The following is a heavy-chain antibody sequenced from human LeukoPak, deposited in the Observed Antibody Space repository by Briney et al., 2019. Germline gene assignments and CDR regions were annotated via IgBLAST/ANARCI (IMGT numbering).Heavy chain of an antibody. CDR3: ASHSSSWYYFDY. Sequence: GGSLRLSCAASGFTVSSNYMSWVRQAPGKGLEWVSVIYSGGSTYYADSVKGRFTISRDNSKNTLYLQMNSLRAEDTAVYYCASHSSSWYYFDYWGQGTLVTVSS. CDR1: GFTVSSNY. V-gene: IGHV3-53*01. CDR2: IYSGGST. J-gene: IGHJ4*02. D-gene: IGHD6-13*01.